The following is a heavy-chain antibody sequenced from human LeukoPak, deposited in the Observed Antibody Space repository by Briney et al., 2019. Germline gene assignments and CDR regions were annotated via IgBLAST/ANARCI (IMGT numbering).Heavy chain of an antibody. CDR3: AKSRLGWLLYADY. CDR1: GFPFSSYA. CDR2: ITDSGGGT. D-gene: IGHD3-3*01. Sequence: GGSLRLSCEASGFPFSSYAMSWVRQAPGEGLEWVSTITDSGGGTYYADSVKGRFTISRDNSKNTLFLQMNSLRAGDTAVYYCAKSRLGWLLYADYWGQGTLVTVSS. V-gene: IGHV3-23*01. J-gene: IGHJ4*02.